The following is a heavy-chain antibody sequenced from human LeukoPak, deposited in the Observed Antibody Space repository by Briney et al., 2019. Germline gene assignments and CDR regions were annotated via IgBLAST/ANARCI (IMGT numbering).Heavy chain of an antibody. CDR2: ISSSGSTI. CDR3: AKSHGYSYGFDY. D-gene: IGHD5-18*01. Sequence: GGSLRLSCAASGFTFSDYYMSWIRQAPGKGLEWVSYISSSGSTIYYADSVKGRFTISRDNSKNTLYLQMNSLRAEDTAVYYCAKSHGYSYGFDYWGQGTLVTVSS. J-gene: IGHJ4*02. CDR1: GFTFSDYY. V-gene: IGHV3-11*04.